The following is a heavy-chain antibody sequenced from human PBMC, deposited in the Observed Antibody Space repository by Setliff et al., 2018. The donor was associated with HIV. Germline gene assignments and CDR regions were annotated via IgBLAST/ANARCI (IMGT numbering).Heavy chain of an antibody. D-gene: IGHD3-10*01. V-gene: IGHV4-4*07. J-gene: IGHJ5*02. CDR1: SGSLGGYY. CDR3: ARDRSNYGSGSSAYNWFDP. Sequence: PSETLSLTCTVSSGSLGGYYWSWIRQPAGKRLEWIGRIFASGTTNYNPSLKSRVSMSIDTSKDQFSLNLNSVTAADTAVYFCARDRSNYGSGSSAYNWFDPWGLGTLVTVSS. CDR2: IFASGTT.